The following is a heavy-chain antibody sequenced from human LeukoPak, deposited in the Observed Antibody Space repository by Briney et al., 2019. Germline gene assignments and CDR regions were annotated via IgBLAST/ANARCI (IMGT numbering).Heavy chain of an antibody. CDR2: IKSKTDGGTA. J-gene: IGHJ3*02. CDR3: TIRYCGRSFSYDEAFDI. V-gene: IGHV3-15*01. D-gene: IGHD2-2*01. CDR1: GFTFSNAW. Sequence: GGSLRLSCAASGFTFSNAWMIWVRQAPGKGLEWVGRIKSKTDGGTADYAEPVKGRFTISRDDSKNTLSLQMNSLKVEDTAVYYCTIRYCGRSFSYDEAFDIWGQGTMVTVSS.